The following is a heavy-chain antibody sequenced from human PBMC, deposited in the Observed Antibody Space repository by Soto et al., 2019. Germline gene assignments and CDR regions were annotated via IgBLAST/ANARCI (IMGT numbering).Heavy chain of an antibody. V-gene: IGHV1-3*01. CDR1: GYTFTSYA. J-gene: IGHJ4*02. D-gene: IGHD1-20*01. CDR2: INAGNGNT. Sequence: ASVKVSCKASGYTFTSYAMHWVRQAPGQRLEWMGWINAGNGNTKYSQKFQGRVTITRDTSASTAYMELSSLRSEGTAVYYCARVWDNWNPGFDYWGQGTLVTVPS. CDR3: ARVWDNWNPGFDY.